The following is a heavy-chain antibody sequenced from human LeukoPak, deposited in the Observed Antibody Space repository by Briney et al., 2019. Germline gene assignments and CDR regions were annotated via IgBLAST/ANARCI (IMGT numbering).Heavy chain of an antibody. CDR2: IYSGGST. CDR1: GFTVSSNY. D-gene: IGHD1-26*01. V-gene: IGHV3-66*01. J-gene: IGHJ4*02. CDR3: ARGGATRYWFDY. Sequence: PGGSLRLSCAASGFTVSSNYMSWVRQVPGKGLEWVSVIYSGGSTYYADSVKGRFTFSRDNSKNTLYLQMNSLRAEDAAVYYCARGGATRYWFDYWGQGTLVTVSS.